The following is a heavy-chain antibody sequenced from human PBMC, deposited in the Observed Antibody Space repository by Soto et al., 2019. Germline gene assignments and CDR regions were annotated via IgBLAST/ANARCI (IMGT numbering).Heavy chain of an antibody. J-gene: IGHJ5*02. Sequence: QVQLQESGPGLVKPSQTLSLTCTVSGGSISSGSYYWSWIRQHPGKGLEWIGYIYSSGSTYYNPSRKSRVIISADTSKNQFSLEPRSVAAADTAVYYCARASPSQAVTMIVVHQGRFDPWGQGTLVTVSS. CDR3: ARASPSQAVTMIVVHQGRFDP. D-gene: IGHD3-22*01. V-gene: IGHV4-31*03. CDR2: IYSSGST. CDR1: GGSISSGSYY.